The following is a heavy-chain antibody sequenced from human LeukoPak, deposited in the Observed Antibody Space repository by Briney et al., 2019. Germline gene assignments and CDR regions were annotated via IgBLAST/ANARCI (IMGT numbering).Heavy chain of an antibody. D-gene: IGHD3-10*01. CDR1: GVSISSSNSY. Sequence: SETLSLTCTVSGVSISSSNSYWGWIRQPPGKGLEWIGSIYYTGSTYYNPSLKSRITISVDTSKSQFSLELSSVTAADTAIYYCARVSDSRAVGPFDYWGQGTLVTVSS. V-gene: IGHV4-39*07. CDR3: ARVSDSRAVGPFDY. CDR2: IYYTGST. J-gene: IGHJ4*02.